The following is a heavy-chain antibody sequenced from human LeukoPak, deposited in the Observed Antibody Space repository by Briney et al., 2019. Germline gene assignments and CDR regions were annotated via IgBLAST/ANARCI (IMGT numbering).Heavy chain of an antibody. CDR1: GFTFSDYW. V-gene: IGHV3-7*01. CDR2: IKQDGSQR. J-gene: IGHJ4*02. D-gene: IGHD6-6*01. Sequence: GGSLRLPCTASGFTFSDYWMTWVRQAPGKGPEWVANIKQDGSQRHYVDSVRGRFTISRDNAKNSLFLQMNGLRAEDTAVYYCARRGGSSSRRSPIDYWGQGTLVTVSS. CDR3: ARRGGSSSRRSPIDY.